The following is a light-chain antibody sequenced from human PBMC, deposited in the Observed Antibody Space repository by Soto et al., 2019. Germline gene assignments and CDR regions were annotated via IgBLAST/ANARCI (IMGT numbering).Light chain of an antibody. V-gene: IGKV3-20*01. Sequence: EIVLTQSPGTLSLSPGERATLSCRAIQSVRSSFFAWYQQKPGQAPRLLIYDVSIRATGIPDRFSGSGSGTDFTLTINRLEPEDFAVYYCQQYENSVMYTFGQGTKLEIK. CDR1: QSVRSSF. CDR3: QQYENSVMYT. CDR2: DVS. J-gene: IGKJ2*01.